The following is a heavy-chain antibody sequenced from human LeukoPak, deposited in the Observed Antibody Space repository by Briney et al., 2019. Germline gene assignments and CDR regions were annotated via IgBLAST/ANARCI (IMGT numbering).Heavy chain of an antibody. Sequence: GGSLRLSCAASGFTFSSYEMNWVRQAPGKGLEWVSAISGSGGSTYYSDSVKGRFTISRDNSKNTLYLQMNSLRAEDTAIYYCARENWVYNWKYDSSGSGINYWGQGTLVTVSS. J-gene: IGHJ4*02. V-gene: IGHV3-23*01. CDR1: GFTFSSYE. D-gene: IGHD3-22*01. CDR3: ARENWVYNWKYDSSGSGINY. CDR2: ISGSGGST.